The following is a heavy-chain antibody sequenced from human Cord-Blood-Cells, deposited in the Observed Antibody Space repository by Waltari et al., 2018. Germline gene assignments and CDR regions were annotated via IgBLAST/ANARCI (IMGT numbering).Heavy chain of an antibody. Sequence: QVQLVQSGAEVKKPGASVKVSCKASGYTFTGYYMHWVRQAPGQGLEWRGRINPNSGGTNYAQKFQGRVTMTRDTSISTAYMELSRLRSDDTVVYYCARGPYSSSWYYFDYWGQGTLVTVSS. CDR3: ARGPYSSSWYYFDY. CDR2: INPNSGGT. D-gene: IGHD6-13*01. J-gene: IGHJ4*02. CDR1: GYTFTGYY. V-gene: IGHV1-2*05.